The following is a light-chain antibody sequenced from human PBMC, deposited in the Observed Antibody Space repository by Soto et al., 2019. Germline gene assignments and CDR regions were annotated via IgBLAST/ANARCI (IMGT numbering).Light chain of an antibody. Sequence: DIQMTQSPSTLSASVGNRVIITCRASQSISGWLAWYQQRPGRAPNLLIYKASTLASGVPSRFSGSGSGTEFTLTISSLQPDDFATYYCQQYNSYPYTFGQGTKVDIK. CDR2: KAS. J-gene: IGKJ2*01. CDR3: QQYNSYPYT. V-gene: IGKV1-5*03. CDR1: QSISGW.